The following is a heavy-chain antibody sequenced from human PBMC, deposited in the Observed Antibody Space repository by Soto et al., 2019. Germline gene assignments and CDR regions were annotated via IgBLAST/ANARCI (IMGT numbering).Heavy chain of an antibody. V-gene: IGHV1-18*01. CDR1: GYSFDTFG. D-gene: IGHD2-15*01. CDR3: ARCYCSVGSCFTCWHFDL. J-gene: IGHJ2*01. CDR2: ISIEKGDT. Sequence: QVQVVQSGAEVKKPGASVKVACKASGYSFDTFGMSWVRQAPGQGLEWMGWISIEKGDTNSAQKFQDRVTMTTDTSTSTAYMEPRSLTSDDTAVYYCARCYCSVGSCFTCWHFDLWGRGTLVTVSS.